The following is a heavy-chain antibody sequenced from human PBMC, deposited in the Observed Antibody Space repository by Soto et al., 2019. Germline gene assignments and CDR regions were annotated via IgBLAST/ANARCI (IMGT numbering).Heavy chain of an antibody. CDR1: GYTFNAYS. J-gene: IGHJ4*02. Sequence: ASVKISCKAAGYTFNAYSMHWVRQAPGQGLEWMGMINPSGDTTTYAQNFQGRVTMTRDTSTTTVYMELSGLRSEDTAVYYCARDWALEYWGQGTLVTVSS. CDR3: ARDWALEY. V-gene: IGHV1-46*02. CDR2: INPSGDTT. D-gene: IGHD7-27*01.